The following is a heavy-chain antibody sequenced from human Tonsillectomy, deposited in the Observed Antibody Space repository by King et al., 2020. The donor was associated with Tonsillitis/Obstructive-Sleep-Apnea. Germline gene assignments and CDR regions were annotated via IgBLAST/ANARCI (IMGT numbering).Heavy chain of an antibody. D-gene: IGHD2-21*02. Sequence: VQLVESGAEVKKPGESLKISCKGSAYSFTSYWIGWVRQMPGKGLEWGGIIHPGDSETKYSPSFQGQVTISADKSISTAFLQWSSLKASDTAMYYCAGQLPLTYTCCGGDCYSGWDFDLWGRGTLVTVSS. CDR3: AGQLPLTYTCCGGDCYSGWDFDL. CDR2: IHPGDSET. CDR1: AYSFTSYW. J-gene: IGHJ2*01. V-gene: IGHV5-51*01.